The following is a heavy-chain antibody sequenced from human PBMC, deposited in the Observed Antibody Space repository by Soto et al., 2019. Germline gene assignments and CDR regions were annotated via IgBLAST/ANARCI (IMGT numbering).Heavy chain of an antibody. CDR3: ARMGYSSSWYGPFDP. Sequence: SGPTLVNPTQTLTLTCTFSGFSLSTSGMCVSWIRQPPGKALEWLARIDWDDDKYYSTSLKTRLTISKDTSKNQVVLTMTNMDPVDTATYYCARMGYSSSWYGPFDPWGQGTLVTVS. CDR2: IDWDDDK. V-gene: IGHV2-70*11. CDR1: GFSLSTSGMC. J-gene: IGHJ5*02. D-gene: IGHD6-13*01.